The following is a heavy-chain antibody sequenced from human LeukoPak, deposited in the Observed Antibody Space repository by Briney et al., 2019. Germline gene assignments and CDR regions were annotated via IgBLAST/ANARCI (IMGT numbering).Heavy chain of an antibody. J-gene: IGHJ3*02. Sequence: ASVKVSCKASGYTFSNYYMHWVRPAPGQGLGWMGWINPNSGGTNYAQKFQGRVTMTRDTSINTAYMELSRLRSDDTAVYYCARDRRLSGTNDRTAFDIWGQGTMVTVSS. CDR2: INPNSGGT. V-gene: IGHV1-2*02. CDR3: ARDRRLSGTNDRTAFDI. CDR1: GYTFSNYY. D-gene: IGHD1-7*01.